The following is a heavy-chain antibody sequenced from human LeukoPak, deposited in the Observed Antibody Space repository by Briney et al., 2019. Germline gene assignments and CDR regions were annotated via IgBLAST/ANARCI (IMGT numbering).Heavy chain of an antibody. Sequence: GGSLRLSCAASGFTFSSYSMSWVRQAPGKGLEWVGRISSKGNSYATAYAASVQGRITISRDDSNITTYLQMNSLKAEDTAVYYCTRPGIMGAPAVDYWGQGTLVTVSS. CDR3: TRPGIMGAPAVDY. CDR2: ISSKGNSYAT. CDR1: GFTFSSYS. D-gene: IGHD1-26*01. V-gene: IGHV3-73*01. J-gene: IGHJ4*02.